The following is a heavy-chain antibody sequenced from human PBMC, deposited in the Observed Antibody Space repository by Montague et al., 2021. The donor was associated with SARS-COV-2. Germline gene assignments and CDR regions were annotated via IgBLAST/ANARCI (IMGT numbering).Heavy chain of an antibody. Sequence: TLSLTCTVSGASISSGGYDWSWIRQHPGKGLEWIGYIYYSGXTXYXXXXKXRVTISVDTSNDQFSLKLSSVTAADTAVYYCARARTRITMIVVVIDAFDIWGQGTMVTVSS. CDR3: ARARTRITMIVVVIDAFDI. V-gene: IGHV4-31*03. CDR2: IYYSGXT. D-gene: IGHD3-22*01. CDR1: GASISSGGYD. J-gene: IGHJ3*02.